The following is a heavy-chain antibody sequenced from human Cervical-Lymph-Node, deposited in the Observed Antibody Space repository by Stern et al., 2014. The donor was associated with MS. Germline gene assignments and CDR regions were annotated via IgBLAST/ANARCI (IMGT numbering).Heavy chain of an antibody. CDR3: ARRHCSSRRCGWFDP. V-gene: IGHV5-51*01. D-gene: IGHD2-2*01. CDR2: INPGDSDT. CDR1: GYSFTSYW. J-gene: IGHJ5*02. Sequence: EMQLVESGAEVKKPGESLKISCKGSGYSFTSYWIGWVRQMPGKGLEWMGIINPGDSDTRYSPSFQGQVPISADKSISPAYLQWSSLKASDTAMYYCARRHCSSRRCGWFDPWGQGTLVTVSS.